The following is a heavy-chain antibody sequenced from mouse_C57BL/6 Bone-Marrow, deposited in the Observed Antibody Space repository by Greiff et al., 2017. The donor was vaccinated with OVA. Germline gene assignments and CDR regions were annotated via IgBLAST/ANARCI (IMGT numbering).Heavy chain of an antibody. J-gene: IGHJ2*01. CDR1: GYTFTSYW. CDR2: IDPSDSYT. Sequence: QVQLQQSGAELVKPGASVKLSCKASGYTFTSYWMQWVKQRPGQGLEWIGEIDPSDSYTNYNQKFKGKATLTVDTSSSTAYMQLSSLTSEDSAVYYCARERGLRRDYWGQGTTLTVSS. CDR3: ARERGLRRDY. D-gene: IGHD2-4*01. V-gene: IGHV1-50*01.